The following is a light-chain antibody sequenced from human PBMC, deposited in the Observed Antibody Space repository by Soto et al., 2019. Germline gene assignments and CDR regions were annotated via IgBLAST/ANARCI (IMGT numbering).Light chain of an antibody. V-gene: IGKV3-11*01. CDR2: DAF. CDR3: QQRSNWPLT. Sequence: EIVLTQSPATLSLSPGERAILSCRASQSVSRYLAWYQQKPGQVPRLLIYDAFNRATGIPARFSGSGSGTDFTLTISSLEPEDFAVYYCQQRSNWPLTFGLGRKWISN. CDR1: QSVSRY. J-gene: IGKJ3*01.